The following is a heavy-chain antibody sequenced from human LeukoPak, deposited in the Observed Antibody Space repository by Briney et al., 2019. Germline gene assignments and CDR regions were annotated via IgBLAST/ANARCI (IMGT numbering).Heavy chain of an antibody. J-gene: IGHJ5*02. Sequence: GASVKGSCKASGYTFTSYDINWVRQATGQGLEWMGWMNPNSGNTGYAQKFQGRVTMTRNTSISTAYMELSSLRSEDTAVYYCARRRMKNNNWFDPWGQGTLVTVSS. CDR2: MNPNSGNT. V-gene: IGHV1-8*01. CDR1: GYTFTSYD. CDR3: ARRRMKNNNWFDP.